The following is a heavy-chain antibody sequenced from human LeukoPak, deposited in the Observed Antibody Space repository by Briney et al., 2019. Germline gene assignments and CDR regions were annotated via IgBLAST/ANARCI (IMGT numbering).Heavy chain of an antibody. Sequence: GGSLRLSCAASGFSFSSQWMSWVRQAPGKGPEWVASIKQDGSEKYYVDSVKGRFTISRDNAKNSLYLQMNSLRVEDTSIYHCARAGYWGQGTLVTVSS. V-gene: IGHV3-7*01. CDR1: GFSFSSQW. CDR3: ARAGY. CDR2: IKQDGSEK. J-gene: IGHJ4*02.